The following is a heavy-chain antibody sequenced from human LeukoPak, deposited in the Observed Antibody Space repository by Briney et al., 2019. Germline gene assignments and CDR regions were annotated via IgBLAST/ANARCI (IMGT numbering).Heavy chain of an antibody. V-gene: IGHV3-23*01. CDR2: ISCSGGST. D-gene: IGHD3-10*01. J-gene: IGHJ3*02. CDR3: AKLWFGELLSTDAFDI. Sequence: GGSLRLSCAASGFTVSSYAMSWVRQAPGKGQEWVAGISCSGGSTYYADSVKGRFTISRDNSTNTLYLQMTSLRAEDTAVYYCAKLWFGELLSTDAFDIWGKGTVVTVSS. CDR1: GFTVSSYA.